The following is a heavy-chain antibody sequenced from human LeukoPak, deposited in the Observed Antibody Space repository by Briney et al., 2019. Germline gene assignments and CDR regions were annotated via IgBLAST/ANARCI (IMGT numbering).Heavy chain of an antibody. CDR3: VREHSSSYHYFDS. CDR2: ISFHGRT. D-gene: IGHD6-13*01. CDR1: GGAIGSDY. Sequence: PSETLSLTCSVTGGAIGSDYRSWIRQSPERGLEWIGYISFHGRTNYNPSLKYRVTMSVDTSKNQLSLRVTSVTAADTAVFYCVREHSSSYHYFDSWGQGTLVTVSS. J-gene: IGHJ4*02. V-gene: IGHV4-59*01.